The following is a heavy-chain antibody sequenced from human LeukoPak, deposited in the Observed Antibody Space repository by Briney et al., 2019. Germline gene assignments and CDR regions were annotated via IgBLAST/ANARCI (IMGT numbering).Heavy chain of an antibody. V-gene: IGHV1-24*01. Sequence: GASVKVSCKVSGYTLTELSMHWVRQAPGKGLEWMGGFDPEDGETIYAQKFQGRVTMTEDTSTDTAYMELSSLRSEDTAVYYCATPGDYGDYGGFGPYYFDYWGQGTLVTVSP. CDR3: ATPGDYGDYGGFGPYYFDY. CDR1: GYTLTELS. CDR2: FDPEDGET. J-gene: IGHJ4*02. D-gene: IGHD4-17*01.